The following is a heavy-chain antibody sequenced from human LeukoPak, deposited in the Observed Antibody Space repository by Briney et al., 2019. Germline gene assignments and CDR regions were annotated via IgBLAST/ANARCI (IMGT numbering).Heavy chain of an antibody. J-gene: IGHJ4*02. CDR1: GVSFSGYY. Sequence: PSETLSLTCAVYGVSFSGYYWSWLRQPPGKGLEWLGEINHSGDTNYNPSLKSRVSMSVDVSKDQFSLKLTSLTAADTAVYYCARGSRNYNNYEGADYWGQGTLVTVSS. CDR3: ARGSRNYNNYEGADY. CDR2: INHSGDT. D-gene: IGHD4-11*01. V-gene: IGHV4-34*01.